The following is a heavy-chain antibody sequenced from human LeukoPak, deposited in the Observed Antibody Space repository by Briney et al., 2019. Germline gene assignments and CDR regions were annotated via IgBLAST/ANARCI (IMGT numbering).Heavy chain of an antibody. CDR2: MNPNSGNT. V-gene: IGHV1-8*01. CDR3: ARGLHVLRYFDWLLYKGHYFDY. J-gene: IGHJ4*02. D-gene: IGHD3-9*01. CDR1: GYAFTSYD. Sequence: ASVKVSCKASGYAFTSYDINWVRQATGQGLEWMGWMNPNSGNTGYAHKFQSRVTMTRNTSISTAYMELSSLRSEDTAVYYCARGLHVLRYFDWLLYKGHYFDYWGQGTLVTVSS.